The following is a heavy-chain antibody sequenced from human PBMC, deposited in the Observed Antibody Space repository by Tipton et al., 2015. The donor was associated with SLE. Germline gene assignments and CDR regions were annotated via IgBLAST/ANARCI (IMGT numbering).Heavy chain of an antibody. Sequence: SLRLSCTASGLTFGDYIMTWVRQAPGKGLELVGFIRSKANGGTTQLAASVKGRFTISREDSKSIAYLQMNSLKTEDTAIYYCTRLFRDSGSYQAFDYWGQGTLVTVSS. D-gene: IGHD1-26*01. CDR3: TRLFRDSGSYQAFDY. V-gene: IGHV3-49*04. CDR1: GLTFGDYI. J-gene: IGHJ4*02. CDR2: IRSKANGGTT.